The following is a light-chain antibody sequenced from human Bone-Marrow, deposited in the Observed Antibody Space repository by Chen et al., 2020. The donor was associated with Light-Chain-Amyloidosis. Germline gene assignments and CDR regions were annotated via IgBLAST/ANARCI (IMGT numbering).Light chain of an antibody. V-gene: IGKV3-20*01. J-gene: IGKJ4*01. CDR2: GSS. Sequence: EIVLTQSPGTLSLSPGEGANLSCRSSQTISSNYLTWYQQKFGQAPRLFIYGSSSRATGIPDRFTGSGSGTDFTLTINRLEPEDFAMYYCQQYGTSPLTFGGGTKVEFK. CDR1: QTISSNY. CDR3: QQYGTSPLT.